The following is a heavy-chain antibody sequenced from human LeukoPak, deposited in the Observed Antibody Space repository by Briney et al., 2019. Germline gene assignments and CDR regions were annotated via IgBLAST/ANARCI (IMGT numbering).Heavy chain of an antibody. CDR3: AKLGYSSSWYANDGMDV. Sequence: PGGSLRLSCAASGFTFSSYAMSWVRQAPGKGLEWVSAISGSGGSTYYADSVKGRFTISRDNSKNTLYLQMNSLRAEDTAVYYSAKLGYSSSWYANDGMDVWGQGTTVTVSS. V-gene: IGHV3-23*01. D-gene: IGHD6-13*01. J-gene: IGHJ6*02. CDR1: GFTFSSYA. CDR2: ISGSGGST.